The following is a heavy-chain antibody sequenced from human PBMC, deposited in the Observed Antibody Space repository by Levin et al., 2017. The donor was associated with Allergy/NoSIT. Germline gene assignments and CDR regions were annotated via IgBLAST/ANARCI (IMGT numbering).Heavy chain of an antibody. Sequence: GESLKISCKASGYTFTNYGITWVRQAPGQGLEWMGWISVYNGNTNYAQKLQGRVTMTTDTSTSTAYMELRSLRSDDTAVYYCAGDFGLQWLDGMDVCGQGTTVTVSS. D-gene: IGHD6-19*01. CDR2: ISVYNGNT. J-gene: IGHJ6*02. V-gene: IGHV1-18*01. CDR1: GYTFTNYG. CDR3: AGDFGLQWLDGMDV.